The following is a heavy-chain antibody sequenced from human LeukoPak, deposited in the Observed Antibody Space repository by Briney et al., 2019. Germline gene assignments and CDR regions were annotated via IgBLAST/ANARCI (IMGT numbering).Heavy chain of an antibody. CDR1: GGSFSGYY. D-gene: IGHD6-19*01. CDR2: INHSGST. CDR3: ARARRSSGWCIY. J-gene: IGHJ4*02. Sequence: PSETLSLTCAVYGGSFSGYYWSWIRQPPGKGLEWIGEINHSGSTNYNPSLKSRVTISVDTSKNQFSLKLSSVTAADTAVYYCARARRSSGWCIYWGQGTLVTVSS. V-gene: IGHV4-34*01.